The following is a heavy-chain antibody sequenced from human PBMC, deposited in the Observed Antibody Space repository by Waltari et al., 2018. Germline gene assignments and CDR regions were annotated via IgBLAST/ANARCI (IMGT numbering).Heavy chain of an antibody. V-gene: IGHV4-4*07. D-gene: IGHD1-26*01. CDR3: AGSPQRELRWYFDL. J-gene: IGHJ2*01. CDR1: GGSISSYY. Sequence: QVQLQESGPGLVKPSETLSLTCTVSGGSISSYYWSWIRQPAGKGLAWIGRIFTSGSTNVNPSLKSRVTMSVDTSKNQFSLKLSSVTAADTAVYYCAGSPQRELRWYFDLWGRGTLVTVSS. CDR2: IFTSGST.